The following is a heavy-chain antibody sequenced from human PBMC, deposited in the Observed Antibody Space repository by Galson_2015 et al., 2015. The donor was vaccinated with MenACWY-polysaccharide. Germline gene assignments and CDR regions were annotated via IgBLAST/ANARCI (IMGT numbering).Heavy chain of an antibody. D-gene: IGHD2-21*01. CDR3: ARERATVIADSNGMDV. J-gene: IGHJ6*02. CDR1: RFDFTRYR. CDR2: ITGSSDTI. Sequence: SLRLSCAASRFDFTRYRMNWVRQAPGKGLEWLSYITGSSDTIYYADSVKGRFTISRDNAQNSLVLQLRSLTVEDTAVYYCARERATVIADSNGMDVWGQGTAVTVSS. V-gene: IGHV3-48*01.